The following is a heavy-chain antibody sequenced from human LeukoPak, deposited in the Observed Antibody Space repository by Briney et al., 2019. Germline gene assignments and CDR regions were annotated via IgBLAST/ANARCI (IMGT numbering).Heavy chain of an antibody. CDR1: GGTFSSYA. CDR3: AGVLRFASGDWFDP. D-gene: IGHD3-3*01. CDR2: IIPIFGTA. J-gene: IGHJ5*02. Sequence: ASVKVSCKASGGTFSSYAISWVRQAPGQGLEWMGGIIPIFGTANYAQKFQGRVTITTDESTSTAYMELSSLRSEDTAVYYCAGVLRFASGDWFDPWGQGTLVTVSS. V-gene: IGHV1-69*05.